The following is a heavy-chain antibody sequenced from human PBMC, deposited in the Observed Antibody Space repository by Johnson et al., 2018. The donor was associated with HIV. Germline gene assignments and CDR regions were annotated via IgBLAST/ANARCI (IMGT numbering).Heavy chain of an antibody. J-gene: IGHJ3*02. CDR2: ISYDGTNT. D-gene: IGHD5-18*01. CDR1: DFTFSNNA. Sequence: VQLVESGGGVVQPGRSLRLSCAASDFTFSNNAIHWVRQAPGKGLEWVAVISYDGTNTYYADSVRGRFTTSRDNTNNSLYLQMNSLRAEDTALYYCAKDRFRVGTTMAESGAFDIWGQGTMVTVSS. V-gene: IGHV3-30*14. CDR3: AKDRFRVGTTMAESGAFDI.